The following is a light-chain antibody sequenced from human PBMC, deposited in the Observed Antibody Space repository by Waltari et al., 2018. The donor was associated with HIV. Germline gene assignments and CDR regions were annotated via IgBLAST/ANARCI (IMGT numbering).Light chain of an antibody. Sequence: IQLTQSPQSPSASVVDRGALTCRASQAIGNPLIWLQQKPGKAPQRLIYAASTLQDGVPSSFSGSGSETDFSLTIANIRPEDFATYYCLQHKSYPFTFGQGT. V-gene: IGKV1-17*02. J-gene: IGKJ2*01. CDR2: AAS. CDR3: LQHKSYPFT. CDR1: QAIGNP.